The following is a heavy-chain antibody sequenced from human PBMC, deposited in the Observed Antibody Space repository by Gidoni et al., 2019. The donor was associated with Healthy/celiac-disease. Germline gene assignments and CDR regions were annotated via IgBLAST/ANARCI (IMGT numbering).Heavy chain of an antibody. Sequence: QVQLVQSGAEVKKPGASVKVSCKASGYTFTGHYMHWVRQAPGQGLEWMGWINPNSGGTNYAQKFQGRVTMTRDTSISTAYMELSRLRSDDTAVYYCARDYCSSTSCHDTVDYWGQGTLVTVSS. CDR1: GYTFTGHY. CDR2: INPNSGGT. CDR3: ARDYCSSTSCHDTVDY. J-gene: IGHJ4*02. D-gene: IGHD2-2*01. V-gene: IGHV1-2*02.